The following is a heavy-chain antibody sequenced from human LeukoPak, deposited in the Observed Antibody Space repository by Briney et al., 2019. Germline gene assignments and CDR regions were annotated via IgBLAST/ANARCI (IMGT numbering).Heavy chain of an antibody. D-gene: IGHD2-15*01. CDR1: GFTFTSSA. J-gene: IGHJ6*03. CDR2: IVVGSGNT. CDR3: AADESGGDYYYMDV. V-gene: IGHV1-58*02. Sequence: SVKVSCKASGFTFTSSAMQWVRQARGQRLEWIGWIVVGSGNTNYAQKFQERVTITRDMSTSTAYMELSSLGSEDTAVYYCAADESGGDYYYMDVWGKGTTVTISS.